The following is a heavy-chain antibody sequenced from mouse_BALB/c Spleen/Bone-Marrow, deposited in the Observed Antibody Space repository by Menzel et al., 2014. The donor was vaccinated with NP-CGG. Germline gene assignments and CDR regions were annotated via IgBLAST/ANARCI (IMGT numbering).Heavy chain of an antibody. V-gene: IGHV1S81*02. CDR1: GHTFTSYY. J-gene: IGHJ4*01. CDR2: TNPSNGGT. Sequence: VQLQQSGAELVKPGASVKLSCKASGHTFTSYYMYWVKQRPGQGLEWFGETNPSNGGTNFNEKFKNKATLTVDKSSSTAYMQLSSLTSEDSAVYYCSRGRRDALDYWGQGTSVTVSS. CDR3: SRGRRDALDY.